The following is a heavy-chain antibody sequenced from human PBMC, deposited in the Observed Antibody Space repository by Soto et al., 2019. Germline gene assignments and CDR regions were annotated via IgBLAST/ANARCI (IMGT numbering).Heavy chain of an antibody. CDR3: AKATTTTVTYYYYYGMDV. V-gene: IGHV3-23*01. D-gene: IGHD4-17*01. J-gene: IGHJ6*02. CDR2: ISGSGGST. Sequence: GESLKISCAASGFTFSSYAMSWVRQAPGKGLEWVSAISGSGGSTYYADSVKGRFTISRDNSKNTLYLQMNSLRAEDTAVYYCAKATTTTVTYYYYYGMDVWGQGTTVTVSS. CDR1: GFTFSSYA.